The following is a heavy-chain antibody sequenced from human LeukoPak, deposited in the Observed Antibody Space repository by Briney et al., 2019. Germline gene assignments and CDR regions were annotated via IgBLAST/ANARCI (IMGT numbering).Heavy chain of an antibody. Sequence: GGSLRLSCAASGFTFSSYGMHWVRQAPGKGLEWVAFTRYDGSNKYYADSVKGRFTISRDNSKNTLYLQMNSLRAEDTAVYYCAKDSFVDTAILDYWGQGTLVTVSS. D-gene: IGHD5-18*01. CDR3: AKDSFVDTAILDY. CDR1: GFTFSSYG. V-gene: IGHV3-30*02. CDR2: TRYDGSNK. J-gene: IGHJ4*02.